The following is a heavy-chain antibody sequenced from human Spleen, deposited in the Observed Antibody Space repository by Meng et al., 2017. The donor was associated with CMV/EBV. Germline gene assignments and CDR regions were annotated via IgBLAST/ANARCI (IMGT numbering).Heavy chain of an antibody. CDR1: GYTFTRND. V-gene: IGHV1-8*01. Sequence: ASVKVSCKASGYTFTRNDINWVRQATGQGLEWMGSINPISGNTDYAQKFQGRVTMTRDTSITTAYMELRSLRSEDTAVYYCATGIVPENVFYHYYFGMHVWGQGTTVTVSS. J-gene: IGHJ6*02. CDR2: INPISGNT. CDR3: ATGIVPENVFYHYYFGMHV. D-gene: IGHD1-26*01.